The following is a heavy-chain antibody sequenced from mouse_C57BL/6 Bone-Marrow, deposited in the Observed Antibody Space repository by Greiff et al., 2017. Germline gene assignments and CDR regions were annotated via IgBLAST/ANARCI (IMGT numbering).Heavy chain of an antibody. J-gene: IGHJ3*01. D-gene: IGHD2-1*01. CDR2: IHPNSGST. CDR3: ARSLWVTTTFAY. V-gene: IGHV1-64*01. Sequence: QVQLQQSGAELVKPGASVKLSCKASGYTFTSYWMHWVKQRPGQGLEWIGMIHPNSGSTNYNEKFKSKATLTVEKSSSTAYMQLSSLTSEDSAVYYCARSLWVTTTFAYWGQGTLVTVSA. CDR1: GYTFTSYW.